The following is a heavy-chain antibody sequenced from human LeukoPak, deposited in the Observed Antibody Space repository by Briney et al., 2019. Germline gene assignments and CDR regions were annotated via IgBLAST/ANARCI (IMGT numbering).Heavy chain of an antibody. J-gene: IGHJ3*02. V-gene: IGHV4-59*01. CDR1: GGSISSYY. Sequence: ASETLSLTCTVSGGSISSYYWSWIRQPPGKGLEWIGYIYYSGSTNYNPSLKSRVTISVDTSKNQFSLKLISVTAADTAVYYCARVKRFYGVAFDIWGQGTMVTVSS. CDR2: IYYSGST. D-gene: IGHD3-3*01. CDR3: ARVKRFYGVAFDI.